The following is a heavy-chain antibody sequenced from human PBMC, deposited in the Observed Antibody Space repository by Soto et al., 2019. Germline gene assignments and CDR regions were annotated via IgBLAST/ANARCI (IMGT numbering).Heavy chain of an antibody. CDR3: ASTAFRISADGIGAYDI. CDR1: GYIFTSYA. V-gene: IGHV1-3*01. CDR2: INAANGNT. Sequence: ASVKVSCKASGYIFTSYAFHWVRLAPGHRLEWMGWINAANGNTKYSQKLQGRITITRDTSASTAYMGLSSLRSEDTAVYYCASTAFRISADGIGAYDIWGQRTLVTVSS. D-gene: IGHD6-13*01. J-gene: IGHJ3*02.